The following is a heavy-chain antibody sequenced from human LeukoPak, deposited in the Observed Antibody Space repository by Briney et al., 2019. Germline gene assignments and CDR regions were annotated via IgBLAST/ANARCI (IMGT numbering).Heavy chain of an antibody. D-gene: IGHD6-19*01. CDR3: ARDGTGSNSGWYIH. Sequence: GGSLRLSRAASGFTFSSCAMSWVRQAPGKGLEWVAVIWYDGSNKYYADSVKGRFTISRDNSKSTLYLQMNSLRAEDTAVYYCARDGTGSNSGWYIHWGQGALVTVSS. J-gene: IGHJ4*02. CDR2: IWYDGSNK. V-gene: IGHV3-33*08. CDR1: GFTFSSCA.